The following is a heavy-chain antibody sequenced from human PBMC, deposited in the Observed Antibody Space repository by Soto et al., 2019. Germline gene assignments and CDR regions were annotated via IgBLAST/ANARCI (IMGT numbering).Heavy chain of an antibody. Sequence: EVQLVESGGGLVKPGGSLRLSCAASGFTFSSYSMNWVRQAPGKGLELVSSISSSSSYIYYADSVKGRFTISRDNAKNSLYPQMNSLRAEDTAVYYCARANDYGDNYMDVWGNGTPVTVSS. V-gene: IGHV3-21*01. CDR2: ISSSSSYI. CDR1: GFTFSSYS. D-gene: IGHD4-17*01. J-gene: IGHJ6*03. CDR3: ARANDYGDNYMDV.